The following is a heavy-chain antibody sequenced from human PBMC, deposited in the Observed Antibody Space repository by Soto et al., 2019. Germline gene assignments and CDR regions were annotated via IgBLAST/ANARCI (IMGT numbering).Heavy chain of an antibody. CDR2: ITHSGST. CDR3: PTGEGGSTSCLGNWFET. D-gene: IGHD2-2*01. CDR1: GGSFSGYY. J-gene: IGHJ5*02. V-gene: IGHV4-34*01. Sequence: SVTLSLTCAACGGSFSGYYWRWIRQPPGKGLEWIGEITHSGSTNYNPSLKSRVTISVDTSKNQFSLKLSSVTAADTAAYYCPTGEGGSTSCLGNWFETWGQGTLVTVSS.